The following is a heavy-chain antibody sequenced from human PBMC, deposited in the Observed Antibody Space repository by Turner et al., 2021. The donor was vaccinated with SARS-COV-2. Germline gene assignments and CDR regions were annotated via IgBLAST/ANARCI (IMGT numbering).Heavy chain of an antibody. CDR1: GFTFSTYS. V-gene: IGHV3-48*01. CDR3: ASPFDY. J-gene: IGHJ4*02. Sequence: EVHLVESGGGLVQPGGSLRLSCVASGFTFSTYSMNWVRQAPGNGLEWVSYIDSSSSTIYYADSVKGRFTISRDNAKNSLYLQMNSLRADDTAVYYCASPFDYWGQGTLVTVSS. CDR2: IDSSSSTI.